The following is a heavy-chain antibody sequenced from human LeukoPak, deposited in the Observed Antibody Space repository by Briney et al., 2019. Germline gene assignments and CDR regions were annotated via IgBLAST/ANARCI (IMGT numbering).Heavy chain of an antibody. Sequence: SETLSLTCSVPGGSIGSYYWSWIRQPAGKGLEWIGRIYSSGITNYNPSLKSRVTMSVDTSKNQFSLKLNSVTAADTAFYYRARVRSGSYYFDYWGQGTLVTVSS. V-gene: IGHV4-4*07. CDR2: IYSSGIT. D-gene: IGHD1-26*01. CDR1: GGSIGSYY. J-gene: IGHJ4*02. CDR3: ARVRSGSYYFDY.